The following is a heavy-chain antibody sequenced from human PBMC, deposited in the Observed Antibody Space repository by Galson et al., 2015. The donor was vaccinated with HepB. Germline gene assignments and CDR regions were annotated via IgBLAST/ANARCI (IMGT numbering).Heavy chain of an antibody. Sequence: PALVKPTQTLTLTCTSSGFSLDTAGEGVGWVRQPPGKALEWLALIYWDDDKRYIPSLMNRLTITKDASKNQVVLTLADMDPIDTGTYYRAHGYGPLDYWGQGILVTVSS. CDR3: AHGYGPLDY. D-gene: IGHD5-12*01. V-gene: IGHV2-5*02. CDR1: GFSLDTAGEG. J-gene: IGHJ4*02. CDR2: IYWDDDK.